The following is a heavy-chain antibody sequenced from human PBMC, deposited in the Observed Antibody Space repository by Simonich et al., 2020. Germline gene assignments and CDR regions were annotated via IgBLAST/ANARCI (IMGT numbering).Heavy chain of an antibody. CDR1: GFTFSSYW. D-gene: IGHD4-4*01. CDR3: ARDYSNYDAFDI. Sequence: EVQLVESGGGLVQPGGSLRLSCAASGFTFSSYWMHWVRQAPGKGLVGVSLINSDGRSTSYADSVKGRVTIARDNAKNTLYLQMNSLRAEDTAVYYCARDYSNYDAFDIWGQGTMVTVSS. CDR2: INSDGRST. V-gene: IGHV3-74*01. J-gene: IGHJ3*02.